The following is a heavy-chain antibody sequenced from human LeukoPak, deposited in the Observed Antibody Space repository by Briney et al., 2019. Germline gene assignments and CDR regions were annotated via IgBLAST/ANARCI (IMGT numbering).Heavy chain of an antibody. CDR1: VGTTDDYG. CDR2: INWDGTNT. CDR3: VKDLSSIWYSVDF. J-gene: IGHJ4*02. V-gene: IGHV3-20*04. Sequence: GGSARLSCVASVGTTDDYGMSWVRQSPGKGLEWVSGINWDGTNTYYAESVKGRFTISRDSAEKSMYLQMKSLRDDATDFYYCVKDLSSIWYSVDFWGQGTLVTVSS. D-gene: IGHD6-13*01.